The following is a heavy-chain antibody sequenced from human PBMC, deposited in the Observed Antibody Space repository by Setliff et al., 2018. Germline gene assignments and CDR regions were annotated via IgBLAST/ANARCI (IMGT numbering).Heavy chain of an antibody. CDR3: ARRRGSGSFVNWFDP. V-gene: IGHV5-51*01. J-gene: IGHJ5*02. D-gene: IGHD3-10*01. CDR2: IFPGNSDT. Sequence: GESLKISCKGSGYSFSSYWIGWVRQMPGKGLEWMGIIFPGNSDTRYSPSFQGQVTISADKSISTAYLQWSSLKASDTAMYYCARRRGSGSFVNWFDPWGQGTPVTVSS. CDR1: GYSFSSYW.